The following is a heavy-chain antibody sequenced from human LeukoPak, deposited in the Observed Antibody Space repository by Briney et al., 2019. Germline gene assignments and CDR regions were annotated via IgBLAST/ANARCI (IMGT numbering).Heavy chain of an antibody. J-gene: IGHJ4*02. D-gene: IGHD3-16*01. CDR1: GGSVSSGSYY. CDR3: AREGAGMYYFDY. V-gene: IGHV4-61*01. CDR2: IYYSGST. Sequence: PSETLSLTCTVSGGSVSSGSYYWSWIRQPPGKGLEWIGYIYYSGSTNYNPSLKSRVTISVDTSKNQFSLKLSSVTAADTAVYYCAREGAGMYYFDYWGQGTLVTVSS.